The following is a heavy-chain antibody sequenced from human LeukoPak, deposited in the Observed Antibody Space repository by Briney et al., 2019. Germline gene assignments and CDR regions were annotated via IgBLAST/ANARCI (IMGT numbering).Heavy chain of an antibody. Sequence: GASVKVSCKASGYTFTSYDINWVRQATGQGLEWMGWMNPNSGNTGYAQKFQGRVTITRNTSISTAYMELSSLRSEDTAVYYCARDVSDFRSFSKYYYMDVWGKGTTVTVSS. J-gene: IGHJ6*03. CDR3: ARDVSDFRSFSKYYYMDV. V-gene: IGHV1-8*03. CDR1: GYTFTSYD. D-gene: IGHD3-3*01. CDR2: MNPNSGNT.